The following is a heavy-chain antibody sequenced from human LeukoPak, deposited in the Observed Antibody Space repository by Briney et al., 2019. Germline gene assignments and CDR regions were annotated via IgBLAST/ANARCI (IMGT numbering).Heavy chain of an antibody. D-gene: IGHD3-10*01. CDR3: ARGWMVRGVTNWFDP. CDR1: GGSISSGGYY. CDR2: IYYSGST. V-gene: IGHV4-30-4*01. Sequence: PSQTLSLTCTVSGGSISSGGYYWSWIRQPPGKGLEWIGYIYYSGSTYYNPSLKSRVTISVDTSKNQFSLKLSSVTAADTAVYYCARGWMVRGVTNWFDPWGQGTLVTVSS. J-gene: IGHJ5*02.